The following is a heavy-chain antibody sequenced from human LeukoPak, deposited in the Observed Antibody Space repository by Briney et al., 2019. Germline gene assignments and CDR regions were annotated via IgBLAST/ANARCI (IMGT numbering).Heavy chain of an antibody. J-gene: IGHJ4*02. CDR3: ARDRRESGSYPQYYFDY. Sequence: GRSLRLSCAASGFTFSSYAMHWVPQAPGKGLEWVAVISYDGSNKYYADSVKGRFTISRDNSKNTLYLQMNSLRAEDTAVYYCARDRRESGSYPQYYFDYWGQGTLVTVSS. D-gene: IGHD1-26*01. CDR2: ISYDGSNK. CDR1: GFTFSSYA. V-gene: IGHV3-30-3*01.